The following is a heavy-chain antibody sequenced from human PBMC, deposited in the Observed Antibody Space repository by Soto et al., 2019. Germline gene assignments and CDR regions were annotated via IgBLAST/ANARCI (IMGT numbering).Heavy chain of an antibody. J-gene: IGHJ3*02. Sequence: SVKVSCKASGGTFSSYAISWVRQAPGQGLEWMGGIIPIFGTANYAQKFQGRVTITADESTSTAYMELSSLRSEDTAVYYCARDYGGNSGAFDIWGQGTMVTVSS. V-gene: IGHV1-69*13. CDR3: ARDYGGNSGAFDI. CDR2: IIPIFGTA. D-gene: IGHD4-17*01. CDR1: GGTFSSYA.